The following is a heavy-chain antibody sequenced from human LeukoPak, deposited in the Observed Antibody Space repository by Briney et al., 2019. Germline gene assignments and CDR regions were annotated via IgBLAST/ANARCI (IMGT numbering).Heavy chain of an antibody. V-gene: IGHV3-21*06. CDR2: ISDKNSDI. Sequence: GGSLRLSCAASGFTFRDYSMNWVRQAPGKGLEWVSFISDKNSDIQYADSVKGRFTISRDNAKSSLDLEMSSLRAEDTAFYYCARGSGSGHWSIDYWGQGTLVTVSS. D-gene: IGHD6-25*01. CDR1: GFTFRDYS. J-gene: IGHJ4*02. CDR3: ARGSGSGHWSIDY.